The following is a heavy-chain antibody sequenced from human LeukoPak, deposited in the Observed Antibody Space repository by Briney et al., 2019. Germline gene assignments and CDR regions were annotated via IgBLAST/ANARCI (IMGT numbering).Heavy chain of an antibody. CDR1: GDSITSYY. V-gene: IGHV4-34*01. Sequence: SETLSLTCTVSGDSITSYYWSWIRQPPGKGLEWIGEINHSGSTNYNPSLKSRVTISVDTSKNQFSLKLSSVTAADTAVYYCARRRRMTKTPLDYWGQGTLVTVSS. D-gene: IGHD5-24*01. CDR3: ARRRRMTKTPLDY. CDR2: INHSGST. J-gene: IGHJ4*02.